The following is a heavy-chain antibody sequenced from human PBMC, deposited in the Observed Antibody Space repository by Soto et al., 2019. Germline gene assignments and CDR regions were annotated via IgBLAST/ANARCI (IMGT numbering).Heavy chain of an antibody. CDR2: IDWDDDK. Sequence: GSGPTLVNPTQTLTLTCTFSGFSLSTSGMCVSWIRQPPGKALEWLARIDWDDDKYYSTSLKTRLTISKDTSKNQVVLTMTNMDPVDTATYYCARATDDYGPGEGAFDIWGQGTMVTVSS. CDR3: ARATDDYGPGEGAFDI. CDR1: GFSLSTSGMC. D-gene: IGHD4-17*01. J-gene: IGHJ3*02. V-gene: IGHV2-70*11.